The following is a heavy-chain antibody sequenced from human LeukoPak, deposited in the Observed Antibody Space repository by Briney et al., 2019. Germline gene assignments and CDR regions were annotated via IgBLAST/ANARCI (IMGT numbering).Heavy chain of an antibody. CDR3: AREVVPAAIAYYYYYMDV. D-gene: IGHD2-2*02. CDR1: GYTFTSYY. V-gene: IGHV1-46*01. CDR2: INPSGGST. J-gene: IGHJ6*03. Sequence: GASVKVSCKASGYTFTSYYMHWVRQAPGQGLEWMGIINPSGGSTSYAQKFQGRVTMTRDTSTSTVYMELSSLRSEDTAVYYCAREVVPAAIAYYYYYMDVWGKGTTVTVSS.